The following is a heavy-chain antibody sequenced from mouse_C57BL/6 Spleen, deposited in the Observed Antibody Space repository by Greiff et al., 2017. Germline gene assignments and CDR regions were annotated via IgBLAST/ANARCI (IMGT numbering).Heavy chain of an antibody. J-gene: IGHJ1*01. Sequence: EVQGVESGGGLVKPGGSLKLSCAASGFTFSDYGMHWVRQAPEKGLEWVAYISSGSSTIYYADTVKGRFTISRDNAKNTLFLQMTSLGSEDTAMYYCARDYYGSTLTGYFGVWGPGTTVTVSS. V-gene: IGHV5-17*01. CDR1: GFTFSDYG. CDR2: ISSGSSTI. D-gene: IGHD1-1*01. CDR3: ARDYYGSTLTGYFGV.